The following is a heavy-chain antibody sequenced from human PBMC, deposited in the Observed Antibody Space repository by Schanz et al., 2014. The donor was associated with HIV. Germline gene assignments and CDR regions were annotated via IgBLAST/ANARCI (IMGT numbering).Heavy chain of an antibody. CDR2: ITWNSGSK. CDR1: GFTFDDYA. J-gene: IGHJ4*02. D-gene: IGHD6-19*01. Sequence: EVQLVESGGGLVQPGRSLRLSCAASGFTFDDYAMHWVRQAPGKGLEWVSGITWNSGSKGYADSVKGRFTISRDNAKNSLYLQMSSLRREDTAFYYCAKGVSVAGSSYYFDYWGQGALVTVSS. V-gene: IGHV3-9*01. CDR3: AKGVSVAGSSYYFDY.